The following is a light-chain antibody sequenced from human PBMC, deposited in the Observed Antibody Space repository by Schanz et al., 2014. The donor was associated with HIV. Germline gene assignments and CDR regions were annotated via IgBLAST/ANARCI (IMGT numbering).Light chain of an antibody. CDR3: QQYNNWHT. Sequence: EIVLAQSPGTLSLSPGETGTLSCRASQSVSGNYLAWFQQKPGQAPRLLIYGASTRATGIPARFSGSGSGTEFTLTISSLEPEDFAVYFCQQYNNWHTXXQGTKLEIK. CDR2: GAS. V-gene: IGKV3-15*01. J-gene: IGKJ2*01. CDR1: QSVSGN.